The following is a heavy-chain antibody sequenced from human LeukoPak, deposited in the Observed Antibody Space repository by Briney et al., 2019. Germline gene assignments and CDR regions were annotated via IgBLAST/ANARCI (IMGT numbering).Heavy chain of an antibody. CDR2: IYYSGST. V-gene: IGHV4-59*01. CDR1: GGSISSYY. Sequence: SETLSLTCTVSGGSISSYYWSWIRQPPGKGLEWIGYIYYSGSTNYNPSLKSRVTISVDTSKSQFSLKLSSVTAADTAVYYCAREVDTAMVKDWGQGTLVTVSS. D-gene: IGHD5-18*01. CDR3: AREVDTAMVKD. J-gene: IGHJ4*02.